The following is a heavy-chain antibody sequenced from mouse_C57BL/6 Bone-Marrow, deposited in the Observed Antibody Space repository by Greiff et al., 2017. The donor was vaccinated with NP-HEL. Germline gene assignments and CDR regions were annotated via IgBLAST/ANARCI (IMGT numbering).Heavy chain of an antibody. CDR1: GFTFSDYG. CDR3: AKERQLRLPFAY. CDR2: ISSGSSTI. V-gene: IGHV5-17*01. Sequence: EVQRVESGGGLVKPGGSLKLSCAASGFTFSDYGMHWVRQAPEKGLEWVAYISSGSSTIYYADTVKGRFTISRDNAKNTLFLQMTSLRSEDTAMYYCAKERQLRLPFAYWGQGTLVTVSA. D-gene: IGHD3-2*02. J-gene: IGHJ3*01.